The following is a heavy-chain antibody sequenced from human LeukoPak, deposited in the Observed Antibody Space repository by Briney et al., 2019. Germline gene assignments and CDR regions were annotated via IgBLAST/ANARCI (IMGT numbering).Heavy chain of an antibody. Sequence: GSLRLSCAASGFTFSSYWMSWVRQAPGKGLEWVANIKQDGSEKYYVDSVKGRFTISRDNAKNSLYLQMNSLRAEDTAVYYCASSGWRYDAFDIWGQGTMVTVSS. CDR1: GFTFSSYW. V-gene: IGHV3-7*01. CDR3: ASSGWRYDAFDI. J-gene: IGHJ3*02. CDR2: IKQDGSEK. D-gene: IGHD6-19*01.